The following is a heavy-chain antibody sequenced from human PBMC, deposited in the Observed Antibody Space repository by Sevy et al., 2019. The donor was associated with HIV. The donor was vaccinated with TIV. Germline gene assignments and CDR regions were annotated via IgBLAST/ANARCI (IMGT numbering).Heavy chain of an antibody. J-gene: IGHJ4*02. Sequence: GGSLRLSCAASGFTFSNYGMHWVRQAPGKGLEWVAIIWYDGTNKYYADSVKGRFTISRDNSKNTLYLQMNSLRAEDTAVYYCASEGIAGAGAGLFDYWGQGTLVTVSS. CDR3: ASEGIAGAGAGLFDY. CDR1: GFTFSNYG. D-gene: IGHD6-19*01. V-gene: IGHV3-33*08. CDR2: IWYDGTNK.